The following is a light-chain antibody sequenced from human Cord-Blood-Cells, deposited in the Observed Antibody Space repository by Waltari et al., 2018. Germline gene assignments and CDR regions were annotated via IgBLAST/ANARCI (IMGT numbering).Light chain of an antibody. CDR2: DAS. Sequence: DIQSTHSPSSLSASVGDRVTITCQSSQDISNYVNCYQQKPGKAPKLLIYDASNLETGVPSRFSGSGSGTDFTFTISSLQPEDIATYYCQQYDNLPYTFGQGTKLEIK. V-gene: IGKV1-33*01. J-gene: IGKJ2*01. CDR1: QDISNY. CDR3: QQYDNLPYT.